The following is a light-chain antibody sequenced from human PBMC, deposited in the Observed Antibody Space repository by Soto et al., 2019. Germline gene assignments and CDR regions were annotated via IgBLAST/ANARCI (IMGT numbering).Light chain of an antibody. CDR3: AAWDDSLNGWV. V-gene: IGLV1-44*01. J-gene: IGLJ3*02. Sequence: QSVLTQPPSASGTRGQRVIISCSGSSSNFGGNTANWYQQFPGTAPKVLIYSNNQRPSGVPDRFSGSKSGTSASLAISGLQSEDEADYYCAAWDDSLNGWVFGGGTKLTVL. CDR1: SSNFGGNT. CDR2: SNN.